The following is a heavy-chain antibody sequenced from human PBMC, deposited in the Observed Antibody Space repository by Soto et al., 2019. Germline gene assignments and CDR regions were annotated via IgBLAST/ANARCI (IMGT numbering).Heavy chain of an antibody. CDR3: ARTSAAGKYYYDMDV. D-gene: IGHD6-13*01. J-gene: IGHJ6*02. V-gene: IGHV5-51*03. CDR2: IYPGDSDT. Sequence: PGESLKISCKGSGYSLTSYWIGWVRQMPGKGLEWMGIIYPGDSDTRYSPSFQGQVTISADKSISTAYLQWSSLKASDTAMYYCARTSAAGKYYYDMDVWGQGTTVTVSS. CDR1: GYSLTSYW.